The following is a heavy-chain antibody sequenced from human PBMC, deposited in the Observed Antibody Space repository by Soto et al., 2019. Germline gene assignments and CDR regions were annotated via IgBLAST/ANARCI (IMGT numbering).Heavy chain of an antibody. V-gene: IGHV4-61*01. Sequence: SETLSLTCTVSGASVSSGSYYWSWIRQPPGKGLEWIGYIYYSGRTNYNPSLESRVAISVDMSKNQFSLKLSSVTAADTAVYFCARAPLARSFDYWGQGTLVTVSS. J-gene: IGHJ4*02. CDR2: IYYSGRT. CDR3: ARAPLARSFDY. D-gene: IGHD3-16*01. CDR1: GASVSSGSYY.